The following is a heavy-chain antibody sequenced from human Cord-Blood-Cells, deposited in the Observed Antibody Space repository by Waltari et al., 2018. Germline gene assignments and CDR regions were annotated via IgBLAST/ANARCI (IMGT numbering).Heavy chain of an antibody. CDR1: GGSISSSSYY. V-gene: IGHV4-39*01. J-gene: IGHJ5*02. CDR2: IYYSGST. CDR3: ARQVWYGSGSYYNWFDP. Sequence: QLQLQESGPGLVKPSETLSLTCTVSGGSISSSSYYRGWIRQPPGKGLEWIGSIYYSGSTYYNPSLKSRVTISVDTSKNQFSLKLSSVTAADTAVYYCARQVWYGSGSYYNWFDPWGQGTLVTVSS. D-gene: IGHD3-10*01.